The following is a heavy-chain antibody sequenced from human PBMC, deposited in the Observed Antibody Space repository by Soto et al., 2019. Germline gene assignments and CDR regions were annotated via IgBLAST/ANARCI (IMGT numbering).Heavy chain of an antibody. CDR1: RSIREEG. Sequence: RSIREEGVGWIRQPPGKALQWLALIYWDDDKRYSPSLKSRLTITKDTSKNQVVLTMTNMDPVDTATYYCAHAPGIAVTTNWFDPWGQGILVSVSS. CDR3: AHAPGIAVTTNWFDP. CDR2: IYWDDDK. V-gene: IGHV2-5*02. J-gene: IGHJ5*02. D-gene: IGHD6-19*01.